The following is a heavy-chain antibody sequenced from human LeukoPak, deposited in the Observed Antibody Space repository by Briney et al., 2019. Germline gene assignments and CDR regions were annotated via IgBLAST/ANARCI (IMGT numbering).Heavy chain of an antibody. Sequence: PSETLSLTCAVYVGSFSDYFWTWIRQPPGKGLEWIGEINHSGSTNYNPSLKSRVTISVDTSKNQFSLKLTSVTAADTALYYCARGLVGYDYAAGNFFRWARPHGHGMDVWGQGTTVSVSS. CDR3: ARGLVGYDYAAGNFFRWARPHGHGMDV. J-gene: IGHJ6*02. CDR2: INHSGST. CDR1: VGSFSDYF. V-gene: IGHV4-34*01. D-gene: IGHD2-8*02.